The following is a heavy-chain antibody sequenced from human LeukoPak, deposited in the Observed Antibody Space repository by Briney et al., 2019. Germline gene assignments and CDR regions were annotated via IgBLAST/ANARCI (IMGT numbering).Heavy chain of an antibody. CDR2: IKSETDGRTT. V-gene: IGHV3-15*01. CDR1: GFTFSNAW. D-gene: IGHD3-16*01. CDR3: TTGSDVPYDYVWGSYKLHRDY. J-gene: IGHJ4*02. Sequence: GGSLRLSCAASGFTFSNAWMSWVRQAPGKGLEWVGRIKSETDGRTTDYAAPVKGRFTISRDDSQNTLYLQMNSLKTEDTAVYYCTTGSDVPYDYVWGSYKLHRDYWGQGTLVTVSS.